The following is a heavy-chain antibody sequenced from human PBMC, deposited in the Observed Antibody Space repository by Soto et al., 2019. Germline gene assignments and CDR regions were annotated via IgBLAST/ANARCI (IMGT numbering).Heavy chain of an antibody. J-gene: IGHJ6*02. CDR3: ATDFPESSGYFVSYYYYYGMDV. D-gene: IGHD3-22*01. CDR2: LSYDGSNK. V-gene: IGHV3-30-3*01. CDR1: GFTFSSYG. Sequence: QVQLEESGGGVVQPGRSLRLSCAASGFTFSSYGMHWVRQAPGKGLEWVSVLSYDGSNKYYADSVKGRFTISRDNSKNTLYLQMNSLRAEDTAVYYWATDFPESSGYFVSYYYYYGMDVWGQGTTVTVTS.